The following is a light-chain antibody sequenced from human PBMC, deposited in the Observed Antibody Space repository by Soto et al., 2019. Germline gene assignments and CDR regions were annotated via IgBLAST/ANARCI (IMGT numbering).Light chain of an antibody. CDR3: QQRSNWPPSLT. CDR1: QSVSSY. V-gene: IGKV3-11*01. J-gene: IGKJ4*01. Sequence: EIVLTQSPATLSSSPGERATLSCRASQSVSSYLAWYQQKPGQAPRLLIYDASNRATGIPARFSGSGSGTDFTLTISSLEPEDFAVYYCQQRSNWPPSLTFGGGTTVEIK. CDR2: DAS.